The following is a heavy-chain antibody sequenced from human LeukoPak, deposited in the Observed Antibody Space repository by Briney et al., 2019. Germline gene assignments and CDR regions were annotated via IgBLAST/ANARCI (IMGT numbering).Heavy chain of an antibody. CDR3: ARGPRIAAAGTSYDI. V-gene: IGHV4-34*01. Sequence: SETLSLTCAVYGGSFSGYYWSWIRQPPGKGLEWIGEINHSGSTNYNPSLKSRVTISVDTSKNQFSLKLSSVTAADTAVYYCARGPRIAAAGTSYDIWGQGTMVTVSS. D-gene: IGHD6-13*01. CDR2: INHSGST. CDR1: GGSFSGYY. J-gene: IGHJ3*02.